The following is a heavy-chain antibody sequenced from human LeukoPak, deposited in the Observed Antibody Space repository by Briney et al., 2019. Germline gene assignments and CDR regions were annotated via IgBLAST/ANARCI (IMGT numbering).Heavy chain of an antibody. CDR1: GGSFSGYY. V-gene: IGHV4-34*01. D-gene: IGHD3-10*01. Sequence: KPSETLSLTCAVYGGSFSGYYWSWIRQPPGKGLEWIGEINHSGSTNYNPSLKSRVTISVDTSKNQFSLKLSSVTAADTAVYYCAARPYGSGIFDYWGQGTLVTVSS. J-gene: IGHJ4*02. CDR2: INHSGST. CDR3: AARPYGSGIFDY.